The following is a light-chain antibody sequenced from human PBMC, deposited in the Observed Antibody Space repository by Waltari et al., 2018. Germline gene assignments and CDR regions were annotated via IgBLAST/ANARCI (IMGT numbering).Light chain of an antibody. Sequence: DIQMTQSPSSVSASVGDRVTLTCRASQGISSRLAGYQQKPGKAPKLLIYDASSLHNGVPARFSGSGSGTEFTLTISSLQPEDFATYCCQQVDSFPRTFGQGPKVEVK. CDR3: QQVDSFPRT. CDR1: QGISSR. J-gene: IGKJ1*01. CDR2: DAS. V-gene: IGKV1-12*01.